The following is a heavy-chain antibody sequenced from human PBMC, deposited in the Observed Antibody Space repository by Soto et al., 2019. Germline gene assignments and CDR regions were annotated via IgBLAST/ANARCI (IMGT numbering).Heavy chain of an antibody. D-gene: IGHD2-15*01. V-gene: IGHV3-23*01. CDR2: ISGSGGST. CDR3: AKHQGYCSGGSCYPRLVFDY. J-gene: IGHJ4*02. CDR1: GFTFSSYA. Sequence: GGSLRLSCAASGFTFSSYAMSWVRQAPGKGLEWVSAISGSGGSTYYADSVKGRFTISRDNSKNTLYLQMNSLRAEDTAVYYGAKHQGYCSGGSCYPRLVFDYWGQGTLVTVSS.